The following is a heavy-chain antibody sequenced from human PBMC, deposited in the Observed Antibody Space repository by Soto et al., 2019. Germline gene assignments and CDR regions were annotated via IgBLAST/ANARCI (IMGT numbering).Heavy chain of an antibody. D-gene: IGHD1-1*01. CDR1: GGSFSGYY. Sequence: SETLSLTCAVYGGSFSGYYWSWIRQPPGKGLEWIGEINHSGSTNYNPSLKSRVTISVDTSKNQFSLKLSSVTAADTAVYYCARCPSGTKTTYYYYYYMDVWGKGTTVTV. CDR2: INHSGST. CDR3: ARCPSGTKTTYYYYYYMDV. J-gene: IGHJ6*03. V-gene: IGHV4-34*01.